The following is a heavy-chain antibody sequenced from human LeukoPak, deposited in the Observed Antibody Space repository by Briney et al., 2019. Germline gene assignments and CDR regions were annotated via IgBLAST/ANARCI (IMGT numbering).Heavy chain of an antibody. D-gene: IGHD1-1*01. J-gene: IGHJ3*02. Sequence: GGSLRLSCAASGFTFSSYSMNWVRQAPGKGLEWVSYISSSSSTIYYADSVKGRFTISRDNAKNSLYLQMNSLRAEDTAVYYCARGYGDAFDIWGQGTMVTVSS. CDR1: GFTFSSYS. CDR3: ARGYGDAFDI. CDR2: ISSSSSTI. V-gene: IGHV3-48*01.